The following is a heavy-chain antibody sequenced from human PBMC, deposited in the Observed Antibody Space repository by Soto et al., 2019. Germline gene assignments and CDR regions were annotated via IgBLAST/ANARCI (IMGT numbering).Heavy chain of an antibody. Sequence: QITLKESGPTLVKPTQPLTLTCTFSGFSLSTVGVGVGWIRQPPGKALQWLALIYWNGDKYYSPSLTNRLTITKDPSKNQVVLTMTDMDPVDAGTFFCAHTGQLVGDGFDPWGQGTLVTVSS. CDR3: AHTGQLVGDGFDP. V-gene: IGHV2-5*01. J-gene: IGHJ5*02. CDR2: IYWNGDK. D-gene: IGHD6-6*01. CDR1: GFSLSTVGVG.